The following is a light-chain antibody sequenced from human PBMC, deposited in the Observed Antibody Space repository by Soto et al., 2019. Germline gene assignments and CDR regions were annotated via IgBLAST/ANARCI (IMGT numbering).Light chain of an antibody. CDR1: QSVSTRH. CDR2: DAS. V-gene: IGKV3-20*01. CDR3: QQYGSSPWT. J-gene: IGKJ1*01. Sequence: EIVLTQSQGTLSLSPGARSTLPCRASQSVSTRHLAWYQQKNGQAPRIXIYDASTRATGIPDRFSGSGYGTDFNLTISRLETEDFAVYYCQQYGSSPWTFGQGTKVDIK.